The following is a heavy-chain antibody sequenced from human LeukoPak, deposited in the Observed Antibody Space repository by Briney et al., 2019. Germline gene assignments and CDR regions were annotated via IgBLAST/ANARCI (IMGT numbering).Heavy chain of an antibody. CDR3: ARGLGPIYYYYYYMDV. CDR1: GGSFSGYY. V-gene: IGHV4-34*01. J-gene: IGHJ6*03. CDR2: INHSGST. Sequence: PSETLSLTCAVYGGSFSGYYWSWLRQPPGKGLEWIGEINHSGSTNYNPSLKSRVTISVDTSKNQFSLKLSSATAADTAVYYCARGLGPIYYYYYYMDVWGKGTTVTVSS.